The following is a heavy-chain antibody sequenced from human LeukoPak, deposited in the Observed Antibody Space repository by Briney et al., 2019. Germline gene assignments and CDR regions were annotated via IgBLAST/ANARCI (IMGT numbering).Heavy chain of an antibody. CDR2: INHSGST. V-gene: IGHV4-34*01. CDR3: GGHDMGSSGKIDY. J-gene: IGHJ4*02. D-gene: IGHD3-22*01. CDR1: GGSFSGYY. Sequence: PSETLSLTCAVYGGSFSGYYWNWIRQPPGKGLEWIGEINHSGSTNYNPSLKSLVTISVDTSKNQFSLKLSSVTAADTAVYYCGGHDMGSSGKIDYWGQGTLVTVSS.